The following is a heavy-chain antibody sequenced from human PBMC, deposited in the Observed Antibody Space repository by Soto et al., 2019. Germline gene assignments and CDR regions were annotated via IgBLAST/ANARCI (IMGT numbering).Heavy chain of an antibody. CDR1: GFTFSSYG. J-gene: IGHJ6*02. Sequence: GGSLRLSCAASGFTFSSYGMHWVRQAPGKGLEWVAVISYDGSNKYYADSVKGRFTISRDNSKNTLYLQMNRLRAEDTAVYYCAKDRGDSRRVYSGYDDYYYYGMDVWGQGTTVTVSS. CDR2: ISYDGSNK. CDR3: AKDRGDSRRVYSGYDDYYYYGMDV. V-gene: IGHV3-30*18. D-gene: IGHD5-12*01.